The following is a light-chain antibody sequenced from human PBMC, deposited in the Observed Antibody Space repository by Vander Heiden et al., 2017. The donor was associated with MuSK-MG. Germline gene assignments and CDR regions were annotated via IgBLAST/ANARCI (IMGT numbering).Light chain of an antibody. CDR2: AAS. J-gene: IGKJ1*01. CDR3: QQPYITPWT. CDR1: QNIDNY. V-gene: IGKV1-39*01. Sequence: IQMTQSPSSLSASVGDRVTITCRASQNIDNYLNWYQHIPGKAPHLLIYAASTLQSGVPSRFSGTGSGTDFTLTISSLQPEDFAIYYCQQPYITPWTFGRGTKVEIK.